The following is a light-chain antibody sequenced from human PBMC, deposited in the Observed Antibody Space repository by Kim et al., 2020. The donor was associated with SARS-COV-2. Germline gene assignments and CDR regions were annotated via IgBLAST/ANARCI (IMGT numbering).Light chain of an antibody. V-gene: IGLV3-21*03. J-gene: IGLJ2*01. CDR3: QVWDSSSDHVV. CDR1: NIGSKS. CDR2: DDS. Sequence: AQGKTARIPCGGNNIGSKSVHWYQQKPGQAPVLIVYDDSDRPSGIPERFSGSNSGNTATLTISRVEAGDEADYYCQVWDSSSDHVVFGGGTQLTVL.